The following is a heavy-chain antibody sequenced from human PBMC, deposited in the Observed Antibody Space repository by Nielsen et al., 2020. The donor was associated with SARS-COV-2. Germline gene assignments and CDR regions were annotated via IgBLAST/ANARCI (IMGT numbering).Heavy chain of an antibody. CDR1: GGSISSSNW. D-gene: IGHD5-18*01. J-gene: IGHJ3*02. V-gene: IGHV4-4*02. CDR3: ARGGGQLWRRGAFDI. CDR2: IYHSGST. Sequence: SETLSLTCAVSGGSISSSNWWSWVRQPPGKGLEWIGEIYHSGSTNYNPSLKSRVTLSVDKSKNQFSLKLSSVTAADTAVYYCARGGGQLWRRGAFDIWGQGTMVTVSS.